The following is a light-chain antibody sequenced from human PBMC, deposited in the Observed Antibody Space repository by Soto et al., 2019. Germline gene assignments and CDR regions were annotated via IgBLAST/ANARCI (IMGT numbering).Light chain of an antibody. Sequence: QSALTQPASVSGSPGQSITISCTGTSSDVGGYNYVSWYQQHPGKAPKLMIYDVSNRPSGVSNRFSGSKSGNTASLTISGLQAGDEADYYCSSYTSSSTLGYVFGTGTKVT. J-gene: IGLJ1*01. CDR3: SSYTSSSTLGYV. CDR1: SSDVGGYNY. V-gene: IGLV2-14*01. CDR2: DVS.